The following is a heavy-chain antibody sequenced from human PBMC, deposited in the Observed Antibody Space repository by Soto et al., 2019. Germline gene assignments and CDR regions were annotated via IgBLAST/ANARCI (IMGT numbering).Heavy chain of an antibody. D-gene: IGHD3-3*01. V-gene: IGHV4-39*01. CDR3: ASFLSGYFYFDY. Sequence: PSETLSLTCRVSGGSISTRNYYWGWIRQPPGKGLEWIGNIYYSGSSYYNPSLKSRVTISVDTSKNQFYLKLSSVTAADTAVYYCASFLSGYFYFDYWGQGTLVTVSS. CDR2: IYYSGSS. CDR1: GGSISTRNYY. J-gene: IGHJ4*02.